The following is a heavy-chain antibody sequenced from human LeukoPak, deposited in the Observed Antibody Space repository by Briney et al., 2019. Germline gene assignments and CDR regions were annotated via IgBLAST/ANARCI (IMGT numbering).Heavy chain of an antibody. J-gene: IGHJ5*02. D-gene: IGHD1-1*01. V-gene: IGHV1-18*01. CDR2: ISAYNGNT. CDR3: ARDPTVDNATLNWFDP. CDR1: GYTFTSYG. Sequence: ASVKVSCKASGYTFTSYGISWVRQAPGQGLEWMGWISAYNGNTNYAQKLQGRVTMTTDTSTSTAYMELRSLRSDDTAVYYCARDPTVDNATLNWFDPWGQGTLVTVSS.